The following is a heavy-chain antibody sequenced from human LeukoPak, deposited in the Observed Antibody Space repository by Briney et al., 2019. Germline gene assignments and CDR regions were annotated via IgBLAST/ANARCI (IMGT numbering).Heavy chain of an antibody. Sequence: SETLSLTCTVSGGSISSSSYYWGWIRQPPGKGLEWIGSIYYSGSTYYNPSLESRVTISVDTSKNQFSLKLSSVTAADTAVYYCASTAADDYWGQGTLVTVSS. CDR2: IYYSGST. V-gene: IGHV4-39*07. CDR1: GGSISSSSYY. J-gene: IGHJ4*02. CDR3: ASTAADDY. D-gene: IGHD6-13*01.